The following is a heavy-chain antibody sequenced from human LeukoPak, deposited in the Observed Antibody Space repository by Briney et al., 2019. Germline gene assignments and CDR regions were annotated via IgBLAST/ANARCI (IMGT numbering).Heavy chain of an antibody. J-gene: IGHJ1*01. CDR1: GGSISSYY. CDR3: AREGGRSTVTPPYFQD. D-gene: IGHD4-17*01. V-gene: IGHV4-4*07. CDR2: IYTSGST. Sequence: PSETLSLTCTVSGGSISSYYWSWIRQPAGKGLEWIGRIYTSGSTNYNPSLKSRVTMSVDTSKNQFSLKLSSVTAADTAVYYCAREGGRSTVTPPYFQDWGQGTRVTVSA.